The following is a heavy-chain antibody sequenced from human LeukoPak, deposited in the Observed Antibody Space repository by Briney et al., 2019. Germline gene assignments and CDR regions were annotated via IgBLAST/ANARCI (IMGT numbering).Heavy chain of an antibody. D-gene: IGHD3-22*01. V-gene: IGHV3-23*01. CDR2: LLGSGGTT. Sequence: WGSLRLSCGVSGFPLSSYAMSWVRPAPGRGRGGVAGLLGSGGTTYHSDSVKGRFTVSRDNSKDTLFLHMNSLRDEDTAVYYCVKDRPPNVFYFDSQPFGRWGQGTLVTVSS. CDR1: GFPLSSYA. CDR3: VKDRPPNVFYFDSQPFGR. J-gene: IGHJ4*02.